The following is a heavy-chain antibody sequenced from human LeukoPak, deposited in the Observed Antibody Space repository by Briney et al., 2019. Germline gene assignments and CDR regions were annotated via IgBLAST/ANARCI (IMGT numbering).Heavy chain of an antibody. CDR1: GGSFSDFY. D-gene: IGHD6-19*01. Sequence: SETLSLTCAVYGGSFSDFYWSWIRQPPGKGLEWIGQIYHSGSTNYNPSLKSRVTISVDTSQNQFSLRLSSVTAADTALYFCARGPLAFRRVAGIFSWGRGTQVTVSS. V-gene: IGHV4-34*01. J-gene: IGHJ5*02. CDR3: ARGPLAFRRVAGIFS. CDR2: IYHSGST.